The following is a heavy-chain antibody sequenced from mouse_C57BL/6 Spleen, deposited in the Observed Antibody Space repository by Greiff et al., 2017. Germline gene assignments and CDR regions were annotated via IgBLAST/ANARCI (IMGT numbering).Heavy chain of an antibody. Sequence: EVKLVESGGGLVQPGGSLKLSCAASGFTFSDYYMYWVRQTPEKRLEWVAYISNGGGSTYYPDTVKGRFTISRDNAKNTLYLQMSRLKSEDTAMYYCARQGYYGSSRYWYFDVWGTGTTVTVSS. CDR3: ARQGYYGSSRYWYFDV. CDR2: ISNGGGST. CDR1: GFTFSDYY. V-gene: IGHV5-12*01. J-gene: IGHJ1*03. D-gene: IGHD1-1*01.